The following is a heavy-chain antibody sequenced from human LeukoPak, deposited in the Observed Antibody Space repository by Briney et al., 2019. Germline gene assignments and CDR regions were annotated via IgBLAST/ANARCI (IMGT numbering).Heavy chain of an antibody. CDR2: IYYSGST. CDR3: ARKFDA. V-gene: IGHV4-61*03. Sequence: SETLSLTCTVSGDSVNSGNSYWTWTRQPPGKGLEWIGSIYYSGSTNYNPSLKSRVTISLDTSNNHLSLTLTSVTAADTAVYYCARKFDAWGQGTPLTVSS. J-gene: IGHJ5*02. CDR1: GDSVNSGNSY.